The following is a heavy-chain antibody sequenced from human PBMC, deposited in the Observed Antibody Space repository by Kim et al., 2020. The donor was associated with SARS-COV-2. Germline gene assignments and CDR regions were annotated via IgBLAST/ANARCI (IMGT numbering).Heavy chain of an antibody. V-gene: IGHV3-23*01. CDR2: IGGSGGST. J-gene: IGHJ4*02. Sequence: GGSLRLSCAASGFTFSNYAMTWVRQPPGKGLDWVSTIGGSGGSTFYSDSVKGRFTISRDNSKNTLYLQMNSLRAEDTAVYYCAKGGYSTAWAFDYWGQGT. CDR3: AKGGYSTAWAFDY. CDR1: GFTFSNYA. D-gene: IGHD6-19*01.